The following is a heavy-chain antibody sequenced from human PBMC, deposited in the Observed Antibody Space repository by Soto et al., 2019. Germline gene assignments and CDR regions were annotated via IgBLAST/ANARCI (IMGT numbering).Heavy chain of an antibody. CDR2: ISAYNGNT. J-gene: IGHJ5*02. D-gene: IGHD1-1*01. CDR3: ARDGTEWLHLSSRTQNWFDP. Sequence: ASVKVSCKASGYTFTSYGISWVRQAPGQGLEWMGWISAYNGNTNYAQTLQGRVTMTTDTSTSTAYMELRSLRSDDTAVYYCARDGTEWLHLSSRTQNWFDPWGQGTLVTVSS. V-gene: IGHV1-18*01. CDR1: GYTFTSYG.